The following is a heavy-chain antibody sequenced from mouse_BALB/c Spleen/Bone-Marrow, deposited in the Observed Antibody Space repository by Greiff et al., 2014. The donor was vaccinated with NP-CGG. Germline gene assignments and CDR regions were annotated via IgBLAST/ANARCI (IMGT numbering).Heavy chain of an antibody. J-gene: IGHJ1*01. CDR2: INPYNDGT. V-gene: IGHV1-14*01. D-gene: IGHD2-2*01. CDR1: GYTFTSYV. Sequence: VHVKQSGPELVKPGASVKTSCKASGYTFTSYVMHWVKQKPGQGLEWIGNINPYNDGTKYNEKFKGKATLTSDKSSSTAFMELSSLTSEDSAVYYCARSLYGYDWYFDVWGAGTTVTVSS. CDR3: ARSLYGYDWYFDV.